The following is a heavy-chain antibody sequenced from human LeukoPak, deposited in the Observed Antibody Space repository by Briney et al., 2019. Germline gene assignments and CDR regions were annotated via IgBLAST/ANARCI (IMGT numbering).Heavy chain of an antibody. D-gene: IGHD1-26*01. CDR2: IYYSGST. Sequence: SETLSLTCTVSGGSISSGGYYWSWIRQHPGTGLEWIGYIYYSGSTYYNPSLKSRVTISVDTSKNQFSLKLSSVTAADTAVYYCARAAHSVGATPGFDYWGQGTLVTVSS. J-gene: IGHJ4*02. V-gene: IGHV4-31*03. CDR3: ARAAHSVGATPGFDY. CDR1: GGSISSGGYY.